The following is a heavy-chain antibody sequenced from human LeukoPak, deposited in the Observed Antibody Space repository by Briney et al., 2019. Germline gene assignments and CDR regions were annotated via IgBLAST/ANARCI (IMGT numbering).Heavy chain of an antibody. Sequence: SVKVSCKASGGTFSSYAISWVRQAPGQGLEWMGGIIPIFGTANYAQKFQGRVTITTDESTSTAYMELSSLRSEDTAVYYCAFDHKSWFDPWGQGTLVTVPS. CDR2: IIPIFGTA. J-gene: IGHJ5*02. CDR1: GGTFSSYA. CDR3: AFDHKSWFDP. D-gene: IGHD1-14*01. V-gene: IGHV1-69*05.